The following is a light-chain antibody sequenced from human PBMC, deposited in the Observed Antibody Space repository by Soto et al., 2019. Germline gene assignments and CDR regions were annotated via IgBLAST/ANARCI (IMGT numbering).Light chain of an antibody. CDR1: QSVSSSY. V-gene: IGKV3-20*01. Sequence: EIVLTQSPGTLSLSPGERATLSCRASQSVSSSYLAWYQQKPGQAPRLLINGASSSATGIPDRCSGSGSGTDFTLTISRLEPEDFAVYYCQQYGTSPPSTFGQGTRLEIK. CDR3: QQYGTSPPST. CDR2: GAS. J-gene: IGKJ5*01.